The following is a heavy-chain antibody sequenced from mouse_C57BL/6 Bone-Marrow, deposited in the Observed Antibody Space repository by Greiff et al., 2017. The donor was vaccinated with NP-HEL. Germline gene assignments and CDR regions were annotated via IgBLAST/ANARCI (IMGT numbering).Heavy chain of an antibody. CDR3: ARRYYGSSTVAY. J-gene: IGHJ3*01. CDR2: IYPGSGST. V-gene: IGHV1-55*01. D-gene: IGHD1-1*01. CDR1: GYTFTSYW. Sequence: QVQLQQSGAELVKPGASVKMSCKASGYTFTSYWITWVKQRPGQGLEWIGDIYPGSGSTNYNEKFKSKATLTVATSSSTAYMQLSSLTSEDSAVYYSARRYYGSSTVAYWGQGTLVTVSA.